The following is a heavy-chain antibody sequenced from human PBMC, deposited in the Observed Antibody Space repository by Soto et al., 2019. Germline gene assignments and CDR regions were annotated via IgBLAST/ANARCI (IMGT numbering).Heavy chain of an antibody. CDR2: INPSGGST. CDR3: ARDTSGRKYYYDSSGYYYFDY. D-gene: IGHD3-22*01. Sequence: QVQLVQSGAEVKKPGASVKVSCKASGYTFTSYYMHWVRQAPGQGLEWMGIINPSGGSTSYAQKFQGIVTMTRDTSTSTVYMELSSLRSEDTAVYYCARDTSGRKYYYDSSGYYYFDYWGQGTLVTVSS. J-gene: IGHJ4*02. V-gene: IGHV1-46*01. CDR1: GYTFTSYY.